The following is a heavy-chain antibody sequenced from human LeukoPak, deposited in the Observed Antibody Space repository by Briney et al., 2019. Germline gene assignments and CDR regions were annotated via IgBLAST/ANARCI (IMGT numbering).Heavy chain of an antibody. D-gene: IGHD3-22*01. CDR3: ARQYYYDSSGYYYDDAFDI. J-gene: IGHJ3*02. V-gene: IGHV5-51*01. CDR1: GFSFTNYW. Sequence: PGESLKISCKGSGFSFTNYWIAWVRQMPGKGLEWMGIIFPGDSDTRYNPSFQGHVTISADKSISTAYLQWSSLKASDTAMYYCARQYYYDSSGYYYDDAFDIWGQGTMVTVSS. CDR2: IFPGDSDT.